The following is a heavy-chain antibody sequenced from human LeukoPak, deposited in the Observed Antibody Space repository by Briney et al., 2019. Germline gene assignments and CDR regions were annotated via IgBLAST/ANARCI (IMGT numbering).Heavy chain of an antibody. CDR1: GFTFSSYA. Sequence: GRSLRLSCAASGFTFSSYAMHWVRQAPGKGLEWVAVISYDGSNKYYADSVKSRFTISRDNSKNTLYLQMNSLRAEDTAVYYCARDRNTYYYGSGSYHYYYGMDVWGQGTTVTVSS. D-gene: IGHD3-10*01. CDR3: ARDRNTYYYGSGSYHYYYGMDV. J-gene: IGHJ6*02. CDR2: ISYDGSNK. V-gene: IGHV3-30*04.